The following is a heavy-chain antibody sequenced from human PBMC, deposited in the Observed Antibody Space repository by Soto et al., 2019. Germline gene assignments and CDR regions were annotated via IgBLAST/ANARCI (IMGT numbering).Heavy chain of an antibody. Sequence: SGPTLVNPTQTLTLTCTFSGFSLSTSGMCVSWIRQPPGKALEWLALIDWDDDKYYSTSLKTRLTISKDTSKNQVVLTMTNMDRVDTATYYCARSDKKALVAVRNHRAPNWVDPWGQGTLVAVSS. CDR2: IDWDDDK. J-gene: IGHJ5*02. CDR3: ARSDKKALVAVRNHRAPNWVDP. CDR1: GFSLSTSGMC. V-gene: IGHV2-70*01.